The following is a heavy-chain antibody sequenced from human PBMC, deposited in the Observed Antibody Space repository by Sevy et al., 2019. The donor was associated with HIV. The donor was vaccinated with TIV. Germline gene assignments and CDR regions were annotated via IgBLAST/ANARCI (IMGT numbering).Heavy chain of an antibody. J-gene: IGHJ4*02. Sequence: GGSLRLSCAASGFTFSSYSMNWVRQAPGKGLEWVSSISSSSSYIYYADSVKGRFTISRDNAKNSLYLQMNSLRAEDTAVYYCAREGTYYDFWSGYQNDYWGQGTLVIVSS. CDR3: AREGTYYDFWSGYQNDY. D-gene: IGHD3-3*01. CDR1: GFTFSSYS. V-gene: IGHV3-21*01. CDR2: ISSSSSYI.